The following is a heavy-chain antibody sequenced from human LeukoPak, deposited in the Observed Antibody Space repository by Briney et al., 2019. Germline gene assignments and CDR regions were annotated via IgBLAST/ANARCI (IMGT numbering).Heavy chain of an antibody. J-gene: IGHJ4*02. CDR2: ISYDGSNK. V-gene: IGHV3-30*18. CDR3: AKGYYYDSSAYYQHFDY. CDR1: GFTFSSYA. D-gene: IGHD3-22*01. Sequence: QPGGSLRLSCAASGFTFSSYAMNWVRQAPGKGLEWVSLISYDGSNKYYADSVKGRFTISRDNSKSTLFLQMNSLRTEDTAVYYCAKGYYYDSSAYYQHFDYWGQGTLVTVSS.